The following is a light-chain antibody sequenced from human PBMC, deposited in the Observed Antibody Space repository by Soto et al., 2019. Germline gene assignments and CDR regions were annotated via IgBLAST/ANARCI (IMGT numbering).Light chain of an antibody. J-gene: IGKJ4*01. V-gene: IGKV1-5*01. CDR2: HAS. Sequence: DIQMTQSPSTLSGSVGDRVTITCRASQTISSWLAWYQQKPGKAPKLLISHASSLESGVPSRFSGSGSGTDFTLTISSLQPEDFATYHCQQFNTYPTFGGGTKVDIK. CDR1: QTISSW. CDR3: QQFNTYPT.